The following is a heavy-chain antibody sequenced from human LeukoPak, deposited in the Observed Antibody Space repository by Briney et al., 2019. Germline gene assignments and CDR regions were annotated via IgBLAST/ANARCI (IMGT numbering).Heavy chain of an antibody. V-gene: IGHV3-23*01. CDR1: GFTFGKYW. CDR3: AKDPIFSGSYGVFDY. CDR2: IIDSGNSI. D-gene: IGHD1-26*01. J-gene: IGHJ4*02. Sequence: GGSLRLSCVASGFTFGKYWMSWVRQAPGKGLEWVSTIIDSGNSIYYADSAEGRFTISRDNSKNTLYLQMNSLRAGDTAVYYCAKDPIFSGSYGVFDYWGLGTLVTVSS.